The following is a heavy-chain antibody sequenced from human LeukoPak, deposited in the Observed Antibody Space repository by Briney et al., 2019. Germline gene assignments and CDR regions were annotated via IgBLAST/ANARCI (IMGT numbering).Heavy chain of an antibody. CDR2: IYASGST. Sequence: PSETLSLTCTVSGGSISSGSYYWGWIRQPGGKGLEWIERIYASGSTNYNPSLKSRVTISVDTSKNQFSLKLTSVTAADTAVYYCARHAHCGGDCNDAFDIWGQGTMVSVSS. V-gene: IGHV4-61*02. CDR1: GGSISSGSYY. J-gene: IGHJ3*02. CDR3: ARHAHCGGDCNDAFDI. D-gene: IGHD2-21*01.